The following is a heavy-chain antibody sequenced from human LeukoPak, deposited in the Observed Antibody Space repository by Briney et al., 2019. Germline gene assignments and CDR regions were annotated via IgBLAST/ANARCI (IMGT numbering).Heavy chain of an antibody. CDR2: ISSSSSYI. V-gene: IGHV3-21*01. CDR1: GFTFSSYS. D-gene: IGHD3-10*01. CDR3: ARVGNGSTFYFDY. J-gene: IGHJ4*02. Sequence: GGSLRLSCAASGFTFSSYSMNWVRQAPGKGLEWVSSISSSSSYIYYADSVKGRFTISRDNAKNSLYLQMNSLRAEDTAVYYCARVGNGSTFYFDYWAREPWSPSPQ.